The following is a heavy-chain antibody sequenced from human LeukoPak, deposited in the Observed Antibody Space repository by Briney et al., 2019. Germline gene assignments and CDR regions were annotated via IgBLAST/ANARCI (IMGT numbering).Heavy chain of an antibody. J-gene: IGHJ4*02. CDR3: ARGSQQLVWGY. CDR2: IYYSGST. V-gene: IGHV4-30-4*01. Sequence: SETLSLTCTVSGGSISSGDYYWSWIRQPPGKGLEWIGYIYYSGSTYYNPSLKSRVTISVDTSKNQFSLKLSSVTAADTAVYYCARGSQQLVWGYWGQGTLVTVSS. CDR1: GGSISSGDYY. D-gene: IGHD6-13*01.